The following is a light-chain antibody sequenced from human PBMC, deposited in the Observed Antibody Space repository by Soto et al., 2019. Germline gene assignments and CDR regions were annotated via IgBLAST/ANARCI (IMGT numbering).Light chain of an antibody. V-gene: IGLV2-11*01. CDR1: SSDVGGFNY. CDR2: DVS. CDR3: CSYAGGYTHYV. Sequence: QSALTQPPSVSGSPGQSVTISCTGTSSDVGGFNYVSWDQHHPGKAPKLMIYDVSKRPSGVPDRFSGSKSGNTASLTISGLQAEDEADYYCCSYAGGYTHYVFATG. J-gene: IGLJ1*01.